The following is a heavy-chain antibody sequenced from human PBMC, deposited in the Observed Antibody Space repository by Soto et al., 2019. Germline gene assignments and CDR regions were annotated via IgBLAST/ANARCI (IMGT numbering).Heavy chain of an antibody. J-gene: IGHJ4*02. CDR2: VYNTGGS. Sequence: SETLSLTCTVSSGPSSSYNWGWIRQSPGRRLEWIGYVYNTGGSGYNPSLESRVTISADTSTNIISLTLTSVTAADTAVYYCARDGVEVTGYYMKIPYYYDYWGQGTLVTVSS. V-gene: IGHV4-59*12. CDR1: SGPSSSYN. CDR3: ARDGVEVTGYYMKIPYYYDY. D-gene: IGHD3-9*01.